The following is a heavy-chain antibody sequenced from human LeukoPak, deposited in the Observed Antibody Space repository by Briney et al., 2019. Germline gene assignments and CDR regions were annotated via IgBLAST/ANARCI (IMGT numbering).Heavy chain of an antibody. D-gene: IGHD4-23*01. V-gene: IGHV3-23*01. J-gene: IGHJ4*02. CDR2: ISGSGGKT. CDR3: AKEQHGGNTQYYFDD. CDR1: GFTFSNYS. Sequence: PGGSLRLSCVASGFTFSNYSMSWVRQAPGKGLDWVSAISGSGGKTYYAESVKGRFTISRDNSKNTLYLQMNSLRAEDTAVYYCAKEQHGGNTQYYFDDWGQGTLVTVSS.